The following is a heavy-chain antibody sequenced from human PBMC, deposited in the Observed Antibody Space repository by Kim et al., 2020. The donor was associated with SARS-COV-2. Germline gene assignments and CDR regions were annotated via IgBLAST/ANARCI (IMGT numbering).Heavy chain of an antibody. CDR3: ARGLAFDI. Sequence: SEKYYVDSVKGRFTIARDNAKNSLYLQMNSLRAEDTAVYYCARGLAFDIWGQGTMVTVSS. CDR2: SEK. J-gene: IGHJ3*02. V-gene: IGHV3-7*01.